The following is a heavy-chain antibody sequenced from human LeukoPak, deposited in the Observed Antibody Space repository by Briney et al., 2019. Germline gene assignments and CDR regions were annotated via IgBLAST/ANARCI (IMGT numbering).Heavy chain of an antibody. V-gene: IGHV1-18*01. CDR1: GGTFSSYA. D-gene: IGHD3-22*01. CDR2: IIPLYGTA. CDR3: ARDRITMIVVAPFDY. J-gene: IGHJ4*02. Sequence: ASVKVSCKASGGTFSSYAFSWVRQAPGQGLEWMGGIIPLYGTANYAQKLQGRVTMTTDTSTSTAYMELRSLRSDDTAVYYCARDRITMIVVAPFDYWGQGTLVTVST.